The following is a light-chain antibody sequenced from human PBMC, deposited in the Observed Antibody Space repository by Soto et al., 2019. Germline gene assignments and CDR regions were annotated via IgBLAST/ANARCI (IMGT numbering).Light chain of an antibody. CDR1: QSVSSNY. J-gene: IGKJ1*01. CDR3: QQYGSSPWT. CDR2: GAS. Sequence: EIVLTQSPGTLSLSPGERATLSCRASQSVSSNYLAWYQQKPGQAPRPLIYGASSRATGIPDRFSGSGAGTDFTLTISRLEPEDFAGYYCQQYGSSPWTFRQGTKVDIK. V-gene: IGKV3-20*01.